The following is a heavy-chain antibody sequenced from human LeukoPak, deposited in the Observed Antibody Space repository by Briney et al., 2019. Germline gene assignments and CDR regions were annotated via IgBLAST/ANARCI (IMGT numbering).Heavy chain of an antibody. D-gene: IGHD3-16*02. CDR3: AKDIDDYYYYSAMDV. CDR1: GFTFSSYG. Sequence: GGSPRLSCAASGFTFSSYGMHWVRQAPGKGLEWVAVISYDGSNKYYADSVKGRFTISRDNSKNTLFLQMISLRAEDTAVYYCAKDIDDYYYYSAMDVWGQGTTVTVSS. CDR2: ISYDGSNK. V-gene: IGHV3-30*18. J-gene: IGHJ6*02.